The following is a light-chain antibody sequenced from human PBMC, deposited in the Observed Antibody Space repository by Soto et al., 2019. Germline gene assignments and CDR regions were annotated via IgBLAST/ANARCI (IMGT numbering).Light chain of an antibody. Sequence: EVVLTQSPGTLSLSPGERVTILCLASQSVSSTSLAWYQQKPGQTPRLLIYGASSRATGTPDRISGGGSGTHFTLGSSRLEPEDFAVYYCQHYVTSSITFGQGTRLEIK. CDR2: GAS. CDR3: QHYVTSSIT. V-gene: IGKV3-20*01. CDR1: QSVSSTS. J-gene: IGKJ5*01.